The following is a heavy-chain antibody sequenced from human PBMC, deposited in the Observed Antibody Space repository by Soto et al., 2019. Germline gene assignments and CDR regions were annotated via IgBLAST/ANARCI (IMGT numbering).Heavy chain of an antibody. CDR2: IYPGDSDT. V-gene: IGHV5-51*01. Sequence: PVESVKISCNGSGYSFTSYWIGWVRQMPWKGLEWMGIIYPGDSDTRYSPSFQGQVTISADKSISTAYLQWSSLKASDTAMYYCARHRTDSQVVVVPAARAYYYYYGMDVWGQGTTVTVSS. J-gene: IGHJ6*02. D-gene: IGHD2-2*01. CDR1: GYSFTSYW. CDR3: ARHRTDSQVVVVPAARAYYYYYGMDV.